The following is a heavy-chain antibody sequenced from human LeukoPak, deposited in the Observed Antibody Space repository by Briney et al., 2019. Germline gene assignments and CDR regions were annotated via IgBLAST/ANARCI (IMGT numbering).Heavy chain of an antibody. CDR3: ARLGTTVTTDY. J-gene: IGHJ4*02. D-gene: IGHD4-17*01. V-gene: IGHV4-61*01. CDR2: IYYSGST. CDR1: GGSVSSGNYY. Sequence: PSEALSLTCIVSGGSVSSGNYYWSWIRQPPGKGLDWIGDIYYSGSTNYNPSLKSRVTISVDTSKNQFSLKLSSVTAADTAVYYCARLGTTVTTDYWGQGTLVTVSS.